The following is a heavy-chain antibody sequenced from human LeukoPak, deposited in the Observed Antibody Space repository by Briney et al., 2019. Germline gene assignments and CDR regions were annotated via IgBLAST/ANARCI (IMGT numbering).Heavy chain of an antibody. D-gene: IGHD3-22*01. Sequence: GGSLRLSCAASGFTFSSYSMNWVRQAPGKGLKWVSYISSSSSTIYYADSVKGRFTISRDNAKNSLYLQMNSLRADDTAVYYCATYYYDSSGYPGDHWGQGTLVTVSS. CDR3: ATYYYDSSGYPGDH. CDR1: GFTFSSYS. J-gene: IGHJ4*02. V-gene: IGHV3-48*01. CDR2: ISSSSSTI.